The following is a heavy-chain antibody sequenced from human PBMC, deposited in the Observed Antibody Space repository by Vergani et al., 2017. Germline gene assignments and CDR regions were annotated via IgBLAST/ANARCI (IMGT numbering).Heavy chain of an antibody. CDR2: IDHTGRP. Sequence: QVQLQQWGGGLLKPSETLPLTCVVNGGSFTSYHWTWIRQSPGEGLEWVGDIDHTGRPDYNPSLKSRLTMSVDKSRNQFSLTLNSVTATDTAMYFCARVNTETNGHLYYYYYMDVWGQGTAVTVS. CDR1: GGSFTSYH. J-gene: IGHJ6*03. V-gene: IGHV4-34*01. CDR3: ARVNTETNGHLYYYYYMDV. D-gene: IGHD4-11*01.